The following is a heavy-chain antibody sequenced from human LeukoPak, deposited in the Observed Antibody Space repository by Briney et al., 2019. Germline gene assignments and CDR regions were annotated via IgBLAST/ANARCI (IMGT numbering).Heavy chain of an antibody. CDR2: ISGTGGST. J-gene: IGHJ6*03. D-gene: IGHD3-22*01. V-gene: IGHV3-23*01. Sequence: RGSLRFSCAASGFTFSIYAMSWVRQAPGKGLEWVSAISGTGGSTYYADSVKGRFTISRDNSKNTLYLQMNSLRADDTAVYYCAKMGAMIVVVSHYMDVWGKGTTVTVSS. CDR1: GFTFSIYA. CDR3: AKMGAMIVVVSHYMDV.